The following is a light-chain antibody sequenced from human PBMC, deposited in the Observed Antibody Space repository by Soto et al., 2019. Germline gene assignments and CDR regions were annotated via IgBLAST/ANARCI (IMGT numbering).Light chain of an antibody. J-gene: IGKJ1*01. V-gene: IGKV3-20*01. CDR2: GAS. CDR3: QQYGSSPWT. Sequence: EIVLTQSPGTLSLSPGERATLSCRASQSVSSSYLAWYQQKPGQAPRPLIYGASSRAIGIPDRFSGSGSGTDFTFTISSLAPEDFAVYYCQQYGSSPWTFGQGTKV. CDR1: QSVSSSY.